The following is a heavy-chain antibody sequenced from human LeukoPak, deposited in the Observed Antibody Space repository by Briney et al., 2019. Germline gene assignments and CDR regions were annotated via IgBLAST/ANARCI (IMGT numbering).Heavy chain of an antibody. CDR1: GFTFSNYG. D-gene: IGHD2-15*01. CDR3: AKDPYRVVFATGNYLDP. J-gene: IGHJ5*02. V-gene: IGHV3-30*18. Sequence: GGSLRLSCAASGFTFSNYGMHWVRQAPGKGLEWVAVISSDKTNIRYGDSVRGRFTVSRDNAKNTVYLQMNSLGADDTAVYYCAKDPYRVVFATGNYLDPWGQGTLVTVSS. CDR2: ISSDKTNI.